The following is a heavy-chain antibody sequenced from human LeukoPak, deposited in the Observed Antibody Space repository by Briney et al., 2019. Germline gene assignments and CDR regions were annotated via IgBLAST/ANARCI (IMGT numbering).Heavy chain of an antibody. Sequence: KPSGTLSLTCTVSGVSISSSDSFWGWIRQPPGKGLEWIGTISYRGSAYYNPSLKSRVTLSKDTSKNHFSLKLSSVTVADVAVYYCAKVLGDDLFDAFEIWGQGKMVTVSS. CDR3: AKVLGDDLFDAFEI. D-gene: IGHD3-3*01. J-gene: IGHJ3*02. CDR2: ISYRGSA. CDR1: GVSISSSDSF. V-gene: IGHV4-39*02.